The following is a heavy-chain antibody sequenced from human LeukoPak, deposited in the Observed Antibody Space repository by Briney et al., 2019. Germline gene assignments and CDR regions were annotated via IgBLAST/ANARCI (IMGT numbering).Heavy chain of an antibody. Sequence: SETLSLTCTVSGGSISSGSYYWSWIRQPAGKGLDWIGRIFASGSTSYNPSLKSRVIISVDMSKNQFSLKLRSVTAADTAVYYCARDVYYYDSGSYYPYKYFDPWGQGTLVTVSS. J-gene: IGHJ5*02. CDR1: GGSISSGSYY. D-gene: IGHD3-10*01. V-gene: IGHV4-61*02. CDR2: IFASGST. CDR3: ARDVYYYDSGSYYPYKYFDP.